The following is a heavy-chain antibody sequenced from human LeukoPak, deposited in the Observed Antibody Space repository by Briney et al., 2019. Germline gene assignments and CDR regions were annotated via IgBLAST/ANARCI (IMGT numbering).Heavy chain of an antibody. Sequence: PGGSLRLSCAASGFTFISYAMNWVRQAPGKGLEWVSSISSSSSYIYYADSVKGRFTISRDNAKNSLYLQMNSLRAEDTAVYYCARVGYSGSPGDYWGLGTLVTVSS. CDR1: GFTFISYA. CDR3: ARVGYSGSPGDY. V-gene: IGHV3-21*01. D-gene: IGHD1-26*01. J-gene: IGHJ4*02. CDR2: ISSSSSYI.